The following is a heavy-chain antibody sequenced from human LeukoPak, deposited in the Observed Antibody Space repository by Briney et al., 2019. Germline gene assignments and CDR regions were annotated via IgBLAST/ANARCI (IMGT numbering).Heavy chain of an antibody. CDR1: GYTFTSYD. Sequence: VASVKVSCKASGYTFTSYDINWVRQATGQGLEWMGWMNPNSGNTGYAQKFQGRVTMTRNTSISTAYMELSSLRSEDTAVYYCARERAAADWFDPWGQGTQVTVSS. CDR3: ARERAAADWFDP. CDR2: MNPNSGNT. D-gene: IGHD6-13*01. J-gene: IGHJ5*02. V-gene: IGHV1-8*01.